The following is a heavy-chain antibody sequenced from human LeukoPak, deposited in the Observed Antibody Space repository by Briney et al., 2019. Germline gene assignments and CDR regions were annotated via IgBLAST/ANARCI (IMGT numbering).Heavy chain of an antibody. Sequence: ASVKVSCKASGYTFTSYGISWVRQAPGQGLEWMGWISAYNGNTNYAQKLQGRVTMTTDTCTSTAYMELRSLRSDDTAVYYCARDVANVMITFGGVIGRYFDYWGQGTLVTVSS. V-gene: IGHV1-18*01. CDR2: ISAYNGNT. CDR1: GYTFTSYG. J-gene: IGHJ4*02. CDR3: ARDVANVMITFGGVIGRYFDY. D-gene: IGHD3-16*02.